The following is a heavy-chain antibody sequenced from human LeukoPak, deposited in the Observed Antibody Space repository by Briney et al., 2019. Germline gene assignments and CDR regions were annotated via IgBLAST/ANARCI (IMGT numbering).Heavy chain of an antibody. CDR3: ARILGGTIAY. CDR1: GLTFKIYS. D-gene: IGHD2-2*01. J-gene: IGHJ4*02. V-gene: IGHV3-48*02. Sequence: QPGSSLTLSWSPSGLTFKIYSMNGVPDATERGLVWVSYSEYSGTTSYYADSEKGRFTVSRDNAKNSLYPQMSTLRDEDTAVYYCARILGGTIAYWGEATPVSV. CDR2: SEYSGTTS.